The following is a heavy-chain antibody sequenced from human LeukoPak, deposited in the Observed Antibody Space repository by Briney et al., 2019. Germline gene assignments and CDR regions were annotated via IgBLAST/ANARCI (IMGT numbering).Heavy chain of an antibody. Sequence: SETLSLTCTVSGGSISSYYWSWIRQPAGKGLEWIGRIYTSGSTNYNPSLKSRVTMSVDTSKNQFSLKLSSVTAADTAVYYCARGVGVPAVNYYYYYMDVWGKGTTVTVSS. CDR1: GGSISSYY. D-gene: IGHD2-2*01. CDR2: IYTSGST. V-gene: IGHV4-4*07. J-gene: IGHJ6*03. CDR3: ARGVGVPAVNYYYYYMDV.